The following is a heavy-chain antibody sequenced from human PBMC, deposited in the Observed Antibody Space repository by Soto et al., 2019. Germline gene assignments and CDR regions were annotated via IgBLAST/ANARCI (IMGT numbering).Heavy chain of an antibody. CDR3: ARDSGYYYGSGPFDY. V-gene: IGHV3-64*02. CDR1: GFTFSSYA. CDR2: ISSNGGST. Sequence: PGGSLRLSCAASGFTFSSYAMHWVRQAPGKGLEYVSAISSNGGSTYYADSVKGRFTISRDNSKNTLYLQMGSLRAEDMAVYYCARDSGYYYGSGPFDYWGQGTLVTVSS. D-gene: IGHD3-10*01. J-gene: IGHJ4*02.